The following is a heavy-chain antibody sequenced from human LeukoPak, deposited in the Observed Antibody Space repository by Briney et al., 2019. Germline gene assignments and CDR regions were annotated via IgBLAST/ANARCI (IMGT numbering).Heavy chain of an antibody. CDR2: IYNNERA. J-gene: IGHJ4*02. D-gene: IGHD3-16*01. V-gene: IGHV4-59*01. Sequence: SETLSLTCIVSGGSISSYYWSWVRQPPGKGLEWIGYIYNNERANYNPSLKSRVAISVDTSENQLSLKLSSVTAADTAVYYCARDRSLRYWGQGTLVTVSS. CDR1: GGSISSYY. CDR3: ARDRSLRY.